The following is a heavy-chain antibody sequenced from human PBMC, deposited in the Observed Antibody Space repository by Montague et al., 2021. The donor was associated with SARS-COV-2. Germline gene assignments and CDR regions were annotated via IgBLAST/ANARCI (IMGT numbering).Heavy chain of an antibody. CDR2: IQTSGTS. CDR1: GDSMTSASYF. J-gene: IGHJ6*02. D-gene: IGHD2-8*01. Sequence: TLSLTCTVSGDSMTSASYFWTWIRQPAGQGLVWIGHIQTSGTSNYNPSLKGRVTMSTDTSKNQFSLELRSVTATDTAVYFCARDRPESWRISPGLAGLFATLVHSASGMDVWGQGTTVTVSS. CDR3: ARDRPESWRISPGLAGLFATLVHSASGMDV. V-gene: IGHV4-61*09.